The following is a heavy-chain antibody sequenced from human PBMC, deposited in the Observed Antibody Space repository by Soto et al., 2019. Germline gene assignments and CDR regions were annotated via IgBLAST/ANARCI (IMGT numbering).Heavy chain of an antibody. CDR3: ATNYGSGSAHVDY. J-gene: IGHJ4*02. CDR1: GGTFSSYT. Sequence: QVQLVQSGPEVKKPGSSVRVSCTASGGTFSSYTINWVRQVPGQGPEWMGRSIPMLGMSNYAQKFQGRVMMIADKSTNTVYMELSSLRSEDTAIYYCATNYGSGSAHVDYWGQGTLVTVSS. CDR2: SIPMLGMS. V-gene: IGHV1-69*02. D-gene: IGHD3-10*01.